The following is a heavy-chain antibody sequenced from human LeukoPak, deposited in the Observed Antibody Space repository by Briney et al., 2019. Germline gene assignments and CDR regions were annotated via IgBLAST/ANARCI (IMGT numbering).Heavy chain of an antibody. J-gene: IGHJ6*02. CDR3: ARGDYYGSGFSYYGMDV. CDR2: INPNSGGT. D-gene: IGHD3-10*01. Sequence: SVKVSCKASGYTFTGYYMHWVRQAPGQGLEWMGWINPNSGGTNYAQKFQGRVTMTRDTSISTAYMELSRLRSDDTAVYYCARGDYYGSGFSYYGMDVWGQGTTVTVSS. V-gene: IGHV1-2*02. CDR1: GYTFTGYY.